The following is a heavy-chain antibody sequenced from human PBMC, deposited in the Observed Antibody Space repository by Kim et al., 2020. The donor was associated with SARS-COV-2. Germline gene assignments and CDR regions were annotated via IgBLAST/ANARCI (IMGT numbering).Heavy chain of an antibody. D-gene: IGHD3-10*01. CDR3: ARDPHIGSLRGPYGMDV. CDR1: GGFISSYY. J-gene: IGHJ6*02. CDR2: IYYSGST. V-gene: IGHV4-59*01. Sequence: SETLSLTCTVSGGFISSYYWSWIRQPPGKGLEWIGYIYYSGSTNYNPSLKSRVTISVDTSKNQFSLKLSSVTAADTAVYYCARDPHIGSLRGPYGMDVWGQGTTVTVSS.